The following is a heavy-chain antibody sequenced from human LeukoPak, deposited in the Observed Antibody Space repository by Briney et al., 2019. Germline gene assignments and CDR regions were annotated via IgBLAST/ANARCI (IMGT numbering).Heavy chain of an antibody. CDR1: GFTFSSYG. J-gene: IGHJ6*03. D-gene: IGHD3-10*01. CDR2: IRYDGSNK. Sequence: GGSLRLSCAASGFTFSSYGMHWVRQAPGKGLEWVAFIRYDGSNKYYADSVKGRFTISRDNSKNTLYLQMNSLRAEDTAVYYCARDKGMVRGASYYYYMDVWGKGATVTVSS. V-gene: IGHV3-30*02. CDR3: ARDKGMVRGASYYYYMDV.